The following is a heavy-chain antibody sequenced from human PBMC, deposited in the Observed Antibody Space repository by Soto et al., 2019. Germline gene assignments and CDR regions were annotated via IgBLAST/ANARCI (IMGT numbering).Heavy chain of an antibody. CDR2: IYYSGST. CDR3: ARFYMVRGVMGAFDI. V-gene: IGHV4-31*03. J-gene: IGHJ3*02. CDR1: GGSISGGGYY. Sequence: QVQLRESGPGLVKPSQTLSLTCTVSGGSISGGGYYWSWIRQHPGKCLEWIGYIYYSGSTYYNPSLKNRVTISVDTSKNQFSLKLSSVTAADTAVYYCARFYMVRGVMGAFDIWGHGTMVTVSS. D-gene: IGHD3-10*01.